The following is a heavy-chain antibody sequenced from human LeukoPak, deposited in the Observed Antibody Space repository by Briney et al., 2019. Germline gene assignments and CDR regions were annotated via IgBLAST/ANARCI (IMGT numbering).Heavy chain of an antibody. V-gene: IGHV3-15*01. CDR3: TWMATIFTVDY. D-gene: IGHD5-12*01. CDR2: IRNDRIT. J-gene: IGHJ4*02. Sequence: ASLRLSCVLSGRTFSDAWRSWVRQPPGTSLEWVGRIRNDRITDYAAPVQGRFSISRDNSKNTFYLQMNSLRTEDTGMYFCTWMATIFTVDYWGRGALVTVSS. CDR1: GRTFSDAW.